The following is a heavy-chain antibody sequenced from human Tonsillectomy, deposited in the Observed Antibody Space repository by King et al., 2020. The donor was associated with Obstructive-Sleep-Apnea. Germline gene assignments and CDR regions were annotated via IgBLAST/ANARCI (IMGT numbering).Heavy chain of an antibody. J-gene: IGHJ4*02. Sequence: VQLVESVGGLVQPGGSLRLSCAASGFTFSSYSMNWVRQAPGKGLDGVSYISSSSSTIYYADSVKGRFTISRDNAKNSLYLQMNSLRAEDTAVYYCARVRFPVVTASLDYWGQGTLVTVSS. V-gene: IGHV3-48*01. CDR2: ISSSSSTI. D-gene: IGHD2-21*02. CDR1: GFTFSSYS. CDR3: ARVRFPVVTASLDY.